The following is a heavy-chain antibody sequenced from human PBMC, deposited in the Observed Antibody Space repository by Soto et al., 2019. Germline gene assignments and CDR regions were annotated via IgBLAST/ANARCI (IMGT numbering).Heavy chain of an antibody. CDR2: IFPSDSDT. Sequence: VESVKISCITSGYKSTSAWIAWVRQKPCKGLEWMGIIFPSDSDTRYSPSFQGQVTISADRSTSTVFLQWASLKASDTAVYFCARKDKSGYFNWFDPWGQGTLVTV. CDR1: GYKSTSAW. V-gene: IGHV5-51*01. CDR3: ARKDKSGYFNWFDP. D-gene: IGHD3-22*01. J-gene: IGHJ5*02.